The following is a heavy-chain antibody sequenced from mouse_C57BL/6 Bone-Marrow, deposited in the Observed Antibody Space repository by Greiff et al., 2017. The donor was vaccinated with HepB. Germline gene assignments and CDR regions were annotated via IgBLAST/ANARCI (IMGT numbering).Heavy chain of an antibody. D-gene: IGHD1-1*01. Sequence: VQLQQSGAELVRPGASVKLSCTASGFNIKDDYMHWVKQRPEQGLEWIGWIDPENGDTEYASKFQGKATITADTSSNTPYLQLSSLTSDDTAVYYCTTHSDGSSYGFDVWGTGTTVTVSS. V-gene: IGHV14-4*01. CDR2: IDPENGDT. CDR1: GFNIKDDY. J-gene: IGHJ1*03. CDR3: TTHSDGSSYGFDV.